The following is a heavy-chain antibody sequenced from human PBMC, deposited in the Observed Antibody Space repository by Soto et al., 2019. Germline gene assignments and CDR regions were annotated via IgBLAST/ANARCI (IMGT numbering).Heavy chain of an antibody. V-gene: IGHV3-48*02. CDR1: GFTFSDYS. CDR3: ARDWAYAFDI. Sequence: EVQLVESGGGLVQPGGSLILSCAASGFTFSDYSMNWVRLAPGKGLEWISYIHRRSKGMFYADSVKGRFSISRDNGKNSLYLQMNSLRDEDTDVYYCARDWAYAFDIWGQGTMVTVSS. J-gene: IGHJ3*02. D-gene: IGHD3-16*01. CDR2: IHRRSKGM.